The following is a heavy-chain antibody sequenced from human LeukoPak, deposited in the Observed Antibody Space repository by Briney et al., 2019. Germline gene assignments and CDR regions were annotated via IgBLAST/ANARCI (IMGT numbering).Heavy chain of an antibody. CDR1: GFTFSSFS. CDR2: ISGTGSTI. Sequence: GGSLRLSCAASGFTFSSFSMNWVRQAPGKGPEWVSSISGTGSTIYYADSVKGRFTISRDNARNSLYLQMNSLRAEDTALYYCARVRGGYSYAPFDYWGQGTLVTVSP. J-gene: IGHJ4*02. CDR3: ARVRGGYSYAPFDY. V-gene: IGHV3-48*04. D-gene: IGHD5-18*01.